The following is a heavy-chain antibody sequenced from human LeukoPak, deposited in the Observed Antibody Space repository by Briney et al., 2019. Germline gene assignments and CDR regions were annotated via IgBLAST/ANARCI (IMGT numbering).Heavy chain of an antibody. CDR2: IYTSGST. Sequence: PSETLSLTCTVSGGSISSGNYYWSWIRQPAGKGLEWIGRIYTSGSTNYNPSLKSRVTISVDTSKNQFSLKLSSVTAADTAVYYCARVVGTVTTGWYFDLWGRGTLVTVSS. V-gene: IGHV4-61*02. D-gene: IGHD4-17*01. CDR3: ARVVGTVTTGWYFDL. CDR1: GGSISSGNYY. J-gene: IGHJ2*01.